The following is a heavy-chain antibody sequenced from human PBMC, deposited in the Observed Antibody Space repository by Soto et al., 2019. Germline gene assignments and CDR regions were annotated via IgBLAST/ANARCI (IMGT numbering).Heavy chain of an antibody. Sequence: QVQLVESGGGVVQPGRSLRLSCAASGFTFTSYDMHWVRQAPGKGLVWMALILHDGSAEYYADSVKGRFTISRDNSKSTLYLQMNSLRAEDTAVYYCARSRDGYSFYFYYGMDVWGQGTTVTVSS. CDR2: ILHDGSAE. J-gene: IGHJ6*02. V-gene: IGHV3-30*03. CDR3: ARSRDGYSFYFYYGMDV. CDR1: GFTFTSYD. D-gene: IGHD4-4*01.